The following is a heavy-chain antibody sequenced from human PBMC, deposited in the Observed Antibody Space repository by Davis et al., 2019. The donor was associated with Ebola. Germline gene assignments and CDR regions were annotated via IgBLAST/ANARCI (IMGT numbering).Heavy chain of an antibody. CDR1: GGSISSYY. J-gene: IGHJ3*02. D-gene: IGHD3-22*01. Sequence: MPSETLSLTCTVSGGSISSYYWGWIRQPPGKGLEWIGSIYYSGSTYYNPSLKSRVTISVDTSKNQFSLKLSSVTAADTAVYYCARRGYYYDSSGYYGGAFDIWGQGTMVTVSS. V-gene: IGHV4-39*01. CDR3: ARRGYYYDSSGYYGGAFDI. CDR2: IYYSGST.